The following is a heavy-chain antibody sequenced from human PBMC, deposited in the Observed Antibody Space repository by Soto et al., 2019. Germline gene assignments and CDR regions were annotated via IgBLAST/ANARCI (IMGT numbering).Heavy chain of an antibody. CDR3: PRDLYCSRPSCYIGVTGFDP. CDR1: GYTFTSYY. J-gene: IGHJ5*02. V-gene: IGHV1-46*01. Sequence: ASVKVSCKASGYTFTSYYMHWVRQAPGQGREWMGIINPSGGSTSYAQKFQGRVTMHRDTSTRTVYMEPSGLRAEDTAGYFFPRDLYCSRPSCYIGVTGFDPWGQGTLVTVSS. D-gene: IGHD2-2*02. CDR2: INPSGGST.